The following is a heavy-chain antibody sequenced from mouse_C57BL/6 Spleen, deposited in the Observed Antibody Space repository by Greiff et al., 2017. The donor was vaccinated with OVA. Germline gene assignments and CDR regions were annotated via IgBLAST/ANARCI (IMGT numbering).Heavy chain of an antibody. CDR1: GFTFSDYG. V-gene: IGHV5-17*01. CDR3: ARARSFYFDY. Sequence: DVHLVESGGGLVKPGGSLKLSCAASGFTFSDYGMHWVRQAPEKGLEWVAYISSGSSTIYYADTVKGRFTISRDNAKNTLFLQMTSLRSEDTAMYYCARARSFYFDYWGQGTTLTVSS. CDR2: ISSGSSTI. J-gene: IGHJ2*01.